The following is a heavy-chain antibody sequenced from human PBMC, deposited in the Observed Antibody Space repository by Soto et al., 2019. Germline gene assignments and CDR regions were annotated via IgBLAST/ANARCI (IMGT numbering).Heavy chain of an antibody. D-gene: IGHD1-26*01. CDR2: IYHSGSA. Sequence: SETLSLTCAVSGDSISSGGYSWSWIRQPPGKGLEWIGYIYHSGSAYYNPSLNSRVTISVDRSKNQFSLKLNSVTAADAAVYYCASGRPTALDYWGQGTLVTVSS. CDR3: ASGRPTALDY. CDR1: GDSISSGGYS. J-gene: IGHJ4*02. V-gene: IGHV4-30-2*01.